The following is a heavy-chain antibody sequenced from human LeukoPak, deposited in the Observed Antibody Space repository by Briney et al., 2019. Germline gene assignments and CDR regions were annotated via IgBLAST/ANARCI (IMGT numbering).Heavy chain of an antibody. CDR3: ARGELGDSSGFSFFDY. CDR2: VIAIFGRV. CDR1: RGTFSSYG. Sequence: SVKVSCKASRGTFSSYGISWVRQAPGQGLEWMGGVIAIFGRVKYGQKFQGRATITTDESTSTAYVELSSLTSEDTGVYYCARGELGDSSGFSFFDYWGQGTLVTVSS. J-gene: IGHJ4*02. V-gene: IGHV1-69*05. D-gene: IGHD3-22*01.